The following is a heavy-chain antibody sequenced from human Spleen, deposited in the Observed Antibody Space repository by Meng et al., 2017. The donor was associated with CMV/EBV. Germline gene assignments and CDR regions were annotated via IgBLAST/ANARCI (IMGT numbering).Heavy chain of an antibody. Sequence: QVQLVQAGAEVKKPGASVTVSCKASGYTFTGYYMHWVRQAPGQGLEWMGWINPNSGGTNYAQKFQGWVTMTRDTSISTAYMELSRLRSDDTAVYYCARGHYDSSGPIRDYWGQGTLVTVSS. CDR2: INPNSGGT. J-gene: IGHJ4*02. D-gene: IGHD3-22*01. CDR1: GYTFTGYY. CDR3: ARGHYDSSGPIRDY. V-gene: IGHV1-2*04.